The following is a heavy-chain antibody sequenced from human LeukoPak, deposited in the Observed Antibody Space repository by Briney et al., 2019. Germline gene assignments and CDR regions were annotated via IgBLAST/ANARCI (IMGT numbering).Heavy chain of an antibody. CDR1: GYNFTDYY. J-gene: IGHJ3*02. D-gene: IGHD3-22*01. Sequence: ASVKVSCKASGYNFTDYYIHWVRQAPGQGLEWMGWINPNSGGTDYGQKFQGRVTMTRDTSISTAYMELSSLRSDDTAVYCCARANYYDSSGYYYDVAFDIWGQGTMVTVSS. CDR2: INPNSGGT. V-gene: IGHV1-2*02. CDR3: ARANYYDSSGYYYDVAFDI.